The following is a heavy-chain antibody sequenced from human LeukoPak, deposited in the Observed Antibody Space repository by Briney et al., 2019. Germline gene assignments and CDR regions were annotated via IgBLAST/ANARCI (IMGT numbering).Heavy chain of an antibody. Sequence: PSETLSLTCAVSGYSISSGDYWGWIRQPPGKGRGWIGSIFNSVSTYYNPSLKSRVTISADTAKMHFSLKMNSVPAPDTAVYYCASNRSEPLGNGGSFDYWGQGTLVTVSS. CDR1: GYSISSGDY. CDR3: ASNRSEPLGNGGSFDY. D-gene: IGHD3-16*01. CDR2: IFNSVST. V-gene: IGHV4-38-2*01. J-gene: IGHJ4*02.